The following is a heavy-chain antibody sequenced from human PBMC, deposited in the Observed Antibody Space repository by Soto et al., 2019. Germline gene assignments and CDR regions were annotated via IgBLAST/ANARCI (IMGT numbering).Heavy chain of an antibody. Sequence: QEQLVQSGAEVTKPGASVKVSCKASGYTFSGYYIHWLRQAPGQGLEWMGWITPNSGGTNYAQKFQGRATVTRDTPTSTAYMELSRLTSDDTAVYYCARSLTEGYCTITGCYTRPLYGMDVWGQGTTVTVSS. CDR2: ITPNSGGT. CDR1: GYTFSGYY. CDR3: ARSLTEGYCTITGCYTRPLYGMDV. D-gene: IGHD2-2*02. V-gene: IGHV1-2*02. J-gene: IGHJ6*02.